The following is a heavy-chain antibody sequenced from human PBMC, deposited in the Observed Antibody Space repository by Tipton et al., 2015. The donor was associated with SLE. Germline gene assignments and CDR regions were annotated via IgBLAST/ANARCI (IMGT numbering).Heavy chain of an antibody. D-gene: IGHD3-22*01. CDR3: ARGGTYHDSSGNIDY. CDR2: IYSPGIT. Sequence: TLSLTCTVSGGSITSGDSYWSWIRQSAGKGLEWIGHIYSPGITNYNPSLRSRVTISVDTSTNQFSLNLSSVTAADTAVYYCARGGTYHDSSGNIDYWGQGTLVTASS. CDR1: GGSITSGDSY. J-gene: IGHJ4*02. V-gene: IGHV4-61*09.